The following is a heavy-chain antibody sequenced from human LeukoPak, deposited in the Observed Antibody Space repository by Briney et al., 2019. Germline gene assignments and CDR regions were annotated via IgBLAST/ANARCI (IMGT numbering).Heavy chain of an antibody. CDR1: GFTFSSYA. J-gene: IGHJ4*02. CDR2: ILYDGSSQ. V-gene: IGHV3-30*09. CDR3: ARDHHAVTTSIHY. Sequence: GGSLRLYCAALGFTFSSYAMPWVRQAAGMGPNRVALILYDGSSQYYADSVKGRFAISRDNSKNTLYLQMNSLRAEDTAVYYCARDHHAVTTSIHYWGQGTLVTVSS. D-gene: IGHD4-17*01.